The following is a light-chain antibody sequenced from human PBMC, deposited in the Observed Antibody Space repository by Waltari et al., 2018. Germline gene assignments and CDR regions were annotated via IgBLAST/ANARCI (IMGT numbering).Light chain of an antibody. CDR1: SSDVGSYNL. CDR3: CSYAGSGNLGVI. J-gene: IGLJ2*01. Sequence: QSALTQPASVSGSPGQSITISCTGSSSDVGSYNLVSWYQQHPAKAPKLIIYEVDKRHSGVSVRFSGSKSGNTASLTVSGLQAEDEADYYCCSYAGSGNLGVIFGGGTKLTVL. CDR2: EVD. V-gene: IGLV2-23*02.